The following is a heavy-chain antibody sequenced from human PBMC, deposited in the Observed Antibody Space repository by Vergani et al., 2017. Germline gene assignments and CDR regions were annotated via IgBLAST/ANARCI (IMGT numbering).Heavy chain of an antibody. V-gene: IGHV1-69*04. J-gene: IGHJ5*02. CDR3: AFYSSSSSWYLGNWFDP. D-gene: IGHD6-13*01. CDR2: IIPILGIA. CDR1: GGTFSSYA. Sequence: QVQLVQSGAEVKKPGSSVKVSCKASGGTFSSYAISWVRQAPGQGLEWMGRIIPILGIANYAQKFQGRVTITADKSTSTAYMELSSLRSEDTAVYYCAFYSSSSSWYLGNWFDPWGQGTLVTVSS.